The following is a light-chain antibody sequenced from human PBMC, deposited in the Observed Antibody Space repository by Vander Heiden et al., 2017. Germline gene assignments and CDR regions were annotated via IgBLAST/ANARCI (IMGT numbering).Light chain of an antibody. V-gene: IGLV2-23*02. CDR2: EVT. CDR1: SSDIGRFTL. CDR3: GSDAGTGTYIV. J-gene: IGLJ2*01. Sequence: SALTQPDSVSGSPGQSLTISCTATSSDIGRFTLVSWYRQSPGKAPKLIISEVTERASGVSSLFSGSKSGYTASLTISGLQPEDEADYYCGSDAGTGTYIVFGGGTKLTVL.